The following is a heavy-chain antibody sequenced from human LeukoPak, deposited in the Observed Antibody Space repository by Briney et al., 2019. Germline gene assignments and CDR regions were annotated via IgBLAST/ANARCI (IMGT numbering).Heavy chain of an antibody. Sequence: GGSLRLSCAASGFTFSTYAVNWVRQAPGKGLEWVSTISGSGDSTYYADSVKGRFTISRDNSKDTLYLQMSSVRVDDTAVYYCARYSRQYHPSDAFDYWGQGTLVTVSS. V-gene: IGHV3-23*01. D-gene: IGHD2-2*01. J-gene: IGHJ4*02. CDR1: GFTFSTYA. CDR2: ISGSGDST. CDR3: ARYSRQYHPSDAFDY.